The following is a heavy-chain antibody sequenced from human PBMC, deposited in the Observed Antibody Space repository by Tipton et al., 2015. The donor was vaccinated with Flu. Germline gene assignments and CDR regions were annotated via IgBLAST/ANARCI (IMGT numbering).Heavy chain of an antibody. J-gene: IGHJ5*02. CDR2: ICHSGST. Sequence: LRLSCSVSGDSIGRGYCWGWIRQPPGKGLEWIGNICHSGSTYDNPSLKSRVTISVDRSENQFSLRLSSVTAADTAVYYCAGRDYSNYVSEPKNWFDPWGQGTLVTVSS. CDR1: GDSIGRGYC. V-gene: IGHV4-38-2*01. CDR3: AGRDYSNYVSEPKNWFDP. D-gene: IGHD4-11*01.